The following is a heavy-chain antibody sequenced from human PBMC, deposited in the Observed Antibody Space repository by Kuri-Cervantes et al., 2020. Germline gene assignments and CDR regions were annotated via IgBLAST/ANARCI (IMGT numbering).Heavy chain of an antibody. CDR1: GGSFSGYY. J-gene: IGHJ4*02. D-gene: IGHD6-19*01. CDR3: ARQEGSGWYNF. CDR2: IYHSGST. Sequence: LSLTCAVYGGSFSGYYWGWIRQPPGKGLEWIGSIYHSGSTYFNPSLKSRITMSVDTSKNQFSLKLSSVTAADTAVYYCARQEGSGWYNFWGQGTLVTVSS. V-gene: IGHV4-38-2*01.